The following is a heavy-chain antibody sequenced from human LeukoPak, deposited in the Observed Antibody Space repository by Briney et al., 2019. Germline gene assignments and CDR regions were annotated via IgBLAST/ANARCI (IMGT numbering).Heavy chain of an antibody. Sequence: PSETLSLTCTVSGGSISSYYWSWIRQPPGKGLEWIGYIYYSGSTNYNPSLKSRVTISVDTSKNQFSLKLSSVTAADTAVYYCARDLPYSSSSGRWFDPWGQGTLVTVSS. CDR1: GGSISSYY. CDR3: ARDLPYSSSSGRWFDP. CDR2: IYYSGST. D-gene: IGHD6-6*01. J-gene: IGHJ5*02. V-gene: IGHV4-59*12.